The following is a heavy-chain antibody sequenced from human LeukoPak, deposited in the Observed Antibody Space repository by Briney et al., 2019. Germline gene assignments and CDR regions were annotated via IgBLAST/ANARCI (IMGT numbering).Heavy chain of an antibody. Sequence: GASVKVSCKASGGTFSSYAISWVRQAPGQGLEWMGRIIPILGIANYAQKFQGRVTITADKSTSTAYMELSSLRSEDTAVYYCARGRDDGYNYEPLDYWGQGTLVTVSS. CDR3: ARGRDDGYNYEPLDY. V-gene: IGHV1-69*04. CDR2: IIPILGIA. CDR1: GGTFSSYA. J-gene: IGHJ4*02. D-gene: IGHD5-24*01.